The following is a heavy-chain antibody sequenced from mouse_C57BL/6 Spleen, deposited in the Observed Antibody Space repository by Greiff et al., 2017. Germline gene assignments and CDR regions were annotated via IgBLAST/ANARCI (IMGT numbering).Heavy chain of an antibody. D-gene: IGHD4-1*01. CDR1: GYTFTSYW. Sequence: QVQLQQPGAELVKPGASVKLSCKASGYTFTSYWMQWVKQRPGQGLEWIGEIDPSASYTNYNQKFKGKATLTVDTSSSTAYMQLSSLTSEDSAVYYCARSAGTPDYYAMDYWGQGTSVTVSS. J-gene: IGHJ4*01. V-gene: IGHV1-50*01. CDR2: IDPSASYT. CDR3: ARSAGTPDYYAMDY.